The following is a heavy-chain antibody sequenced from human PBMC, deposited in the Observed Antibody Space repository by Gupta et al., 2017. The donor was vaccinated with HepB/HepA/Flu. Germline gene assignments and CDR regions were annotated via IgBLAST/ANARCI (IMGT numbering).Heavy chain of an antibody. Sequence: LEWVASISFDGSNKYYVDSVKGRFTISRDNSKSTLYLQMNSLTSDDTAVYFCAKDHYDSGGWYFDYWGQGTLVTVSS. D-gene: IGHD3-10*01. J-gene: IGHJ4*02. CDR2: ISFDGSNK. CDR3: AKDHYDSGGWYFDY. V-gene: IGHV3-30*18.